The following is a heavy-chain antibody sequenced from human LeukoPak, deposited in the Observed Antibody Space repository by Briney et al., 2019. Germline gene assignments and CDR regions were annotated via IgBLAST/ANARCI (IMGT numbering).Heavy chain of an antibody. CDR3: ARTLTTATWDF. Sequence: ASVKVSCKASGYTFTDYYFNWVRQAPGQGLEWMGWVNPNSGGTHYAQSFQDGVTMTRDTSINTAYMEVSRLRSDDTAVYYCARTLTTATWDFWGQGTLVTVSS. D-gene: IGHD4-17*01. J-gene: IGHJ4*02. V-gene: IGHV1-2*02. CDR1: GYTFTDYY. CDR2: VNPNSGGT.